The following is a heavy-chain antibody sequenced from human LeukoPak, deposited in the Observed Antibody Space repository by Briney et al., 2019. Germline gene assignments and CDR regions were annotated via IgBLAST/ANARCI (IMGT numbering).Heavy chain of an antibody. CDR1: GFTFSSYA. D-gene: IGHD3-10*01. V-gene: IGHV3-23*01. Sequence: GSLRLSCAASGFTFSSYAMSWVRQAPGKGLEWVSAISGSGGSTYYADSVKGRFTISRDNSKNTLYLQMNSLRAEDAAVYYCAKHLWRDLLWFGEGYYFGYWGQGTLVTVSS. CDR2: ISGSGGST. J-gene: IGHJ4*02. CDR3: AKHLWRDLLWFGEGYYFGY.